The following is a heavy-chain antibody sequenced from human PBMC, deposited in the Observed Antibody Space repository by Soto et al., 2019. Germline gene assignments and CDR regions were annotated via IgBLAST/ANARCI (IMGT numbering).Heavy chain of an antibody. J-gene: IGHJ5*02. Sequence: GESLKISCNGSGYSFTIYWIGWVRQMPGKGLEWMGIIYPGDSDTRYSPSFQGQVTISADKSISTAYLQWSSLKASDTAMYYCARRSYGSGSYAYNWFDPWGQGTLVTVSS. CDR3: ARRSYGSGSYAYNWFDP. D-gene: IGHD3-10*01. CDR2: IYPGDSDT. V-gene: IGHV5-51*01. CDR1: GYSFTIYW.